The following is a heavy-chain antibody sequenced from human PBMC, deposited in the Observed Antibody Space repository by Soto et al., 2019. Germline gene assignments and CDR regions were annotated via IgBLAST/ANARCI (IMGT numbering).Heavy chain of an antibody. D-gene: IGHD1-26*01. CDR2: ISYDGSNK. V-gene: IGHV3-30-3*01. CDR1: GFTFSSYA. J-gene: IGHJ4*02. Sequence: QVQLVESGGGVVQPGRSLRLSCAASGFTFSSYAMHWVRQAPGKGLEWVAVISYDGSNKYYADSVKGRFTISRDNSKNTLYLQMNSLRAEDTAVYYCARDHRRSGSYYRGIDYWGQGTLVTVSS. CDR3: ARDHRRSGSYYRGIDY.